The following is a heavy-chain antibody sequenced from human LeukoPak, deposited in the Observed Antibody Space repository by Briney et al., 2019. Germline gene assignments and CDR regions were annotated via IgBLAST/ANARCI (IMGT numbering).Heavy chain of an antibody. V-gene: IGHV1-2*02. J-gene: IGHJ5*02. Sequence: ASVKVSCKASGYTFTGYYMNWVRQAPGQGLEWMGWINSDSGFTKYAQKFQGRVTMTRDTSITTVYMDLTRLTSDDTAVYYCARNFDMKGFDPWGQGTLVTVSA. CDR2: INSDSGFT. CDR1: GYTFTGYY. D-gene: IGHD3-9*01. CDR3: ARNFDMKGFDP.